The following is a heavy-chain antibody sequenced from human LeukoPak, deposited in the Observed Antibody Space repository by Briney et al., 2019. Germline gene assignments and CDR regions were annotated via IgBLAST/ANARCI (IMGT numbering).Heavy chain of an antibody. CDR2: MNPNTGDT. Sequence: ASVRVSCKASGYTFVSYDINWVRQATGQGLEWMGWMNPNTGDTDYAQRFQGRVTFTRVTSISTAYLQWSSLKASDTAMYYCARKYYYGSGSYFDYWGQGTLVTVSS. J-gene: IGHJ4*02. CDR3: ARKYYYGSGSYFDY. CDR1: GYTFVSYD. V-gene: IGHV1-8*01. D-gene: IGHD3-10*01.